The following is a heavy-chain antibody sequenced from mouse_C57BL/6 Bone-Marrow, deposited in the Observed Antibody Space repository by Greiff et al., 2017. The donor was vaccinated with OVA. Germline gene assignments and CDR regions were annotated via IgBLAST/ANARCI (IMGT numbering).Heavy chain of an antibody. Sequence: VKLMESGAELARPGASVKMSCKASGYTFTSYTMHWVKQRPGQGLEWIGYINPSSGYTKYNQKFKDKATLTADKSSSTAYMQLSSLTSEDSAVYYCARWLLYYFDYWGQGTTLTVSS. CDR2: INPSSGYT. J-gene: IGHJ2*01. V-gene: IGHV1-4*01. D-gene: IGHD2-3*01. CDR3: ARWLLYYFDY. CDR1: GYTFTSYT.